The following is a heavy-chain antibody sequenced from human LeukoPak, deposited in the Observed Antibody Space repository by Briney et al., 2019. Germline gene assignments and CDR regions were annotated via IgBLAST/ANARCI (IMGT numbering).Heavy chain of an antibody. Sequence: ASVKVSCKASGGTFSSYAISWVRQAPGQGLEWMGGIIPIFGTANYAQKFQGRVTITTDESTSTAYMELSSLRSEDTAVYYCARGRDCSGGSCYHALLDYWGQGTLVTVSS. J-gene: IGHJ4*02. CDR3: ARGRDCSGGSCYHALLDY. D-gene: IGHD2-15*01. V-gene: IGHV1-69*05. CDR2: IIPIFGTA. CDR1: GGTFSSYA.